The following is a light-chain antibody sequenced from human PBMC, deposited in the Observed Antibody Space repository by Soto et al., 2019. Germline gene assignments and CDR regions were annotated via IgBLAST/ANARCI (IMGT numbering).Light chain of an antibody. CDR3: HQYGSSPRT. CDR1: QSVSSNF. V-gene: IGKV3-20*01. CDR2: GAC. Sequence: EIVLTQSPGTLSLSPGDRATLSCRASQSVSSNFLAWYQQKPGQAPRLLIYGACIRATGIPDRFSGSGSGKDFTLTIRRLEPEDFAMYFCHQYGSSPRTFGQGTKVEIK. J-gene: IGKJ1*01.